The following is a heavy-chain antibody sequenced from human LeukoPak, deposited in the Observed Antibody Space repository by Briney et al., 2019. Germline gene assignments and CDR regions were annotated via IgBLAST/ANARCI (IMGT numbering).Heavy chain of an antibody. Sequence: SVKVSCKASAYTLSGYYMHWVRQAPGQGLEWMGWINPKSGVTNYAQKFQGRVTMTWDTSINTTFTELSRLRSDDTAVYYCARRIAVAGSPVYYFDYWGQGTLVTVSS. CDR2: INPKSGVT. CDR3: ARRIAVAGSPVYYFDY. J-gene: IGHJ4*02. D-gene: IGHD6-19*01. V-gene: IGHV1-2*02. CDR1: AYTLSGYY.